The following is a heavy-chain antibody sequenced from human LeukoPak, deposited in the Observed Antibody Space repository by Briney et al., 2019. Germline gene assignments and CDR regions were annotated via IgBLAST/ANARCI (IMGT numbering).Heavy chain of an antibody. V-gene: IGHV3-33*01. D-gene: IGHD4-17*01. CDR3: ARDLSYGDYLAYYFDY. CDR1: GFTFSSYG. CDR2: IWYDGSNK. J-gene: IGHJ4*02. Sequence: GRSLRLSCAASGFTFSSYGMHWVRQAPGKGLEWGADIWYDGSNKYYADSVKGRFTISRDNSKNTLYLQMNSLRAEDTAVYYCARDLSYGDYLAYYFDYWGQGTLVTVSS.